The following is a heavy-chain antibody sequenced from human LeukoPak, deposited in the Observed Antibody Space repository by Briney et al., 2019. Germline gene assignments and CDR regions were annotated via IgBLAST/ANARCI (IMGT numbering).Heavy chain of an antibody. CDR1: GFTFSSYA. CDR2: ISGSGGST. Sequence: GGSLRLSCAAPGFTFSSYAMSWVRQAPGKGLEWVSAISGSGGSTYYADSVKGRFTISRDNSKNTLYLQMNSLRAEDTAVYYCAKTGNDFWSAYNYWGQGTLVTVSS. V-gene: IGHV3-23*01. J-gene: IGHJ4*02. CDR3: AKTGNDFWSAYNY. D-gene: IGHD3-3*01.